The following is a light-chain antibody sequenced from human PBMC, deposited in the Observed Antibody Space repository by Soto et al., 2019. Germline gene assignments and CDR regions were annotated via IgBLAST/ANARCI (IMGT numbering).Light chain of an antibody. CDR2: GAS. V-gene: IGKV3-15*01. CDR1: QSIDSS. J-gene: IGKJ1*01. Sequence: EIVMTQSPATLSVSPGETATLSCKASQSIDSSLSWYQQKPGQAPRLLIYGASTRATGVPARFSASGSGTEFTLTISSLQSEDLAVYYCQQYRAWRTFGQGTKVEIK. CDR3: QQYRAWRT.